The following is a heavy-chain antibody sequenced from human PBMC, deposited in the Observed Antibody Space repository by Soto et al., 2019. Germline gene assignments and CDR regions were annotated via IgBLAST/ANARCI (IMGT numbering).Heavy chain of an antibody. Sequence: EVQLVESGGGLVQPGRSLRLSCAASGFTFDDYAMHWVRHAPGKGLEWVSGISWNSGNIGYADSVKGRFTNSRDNAKNSLYLQMNSLRAEDTALYYCAKDKWELSYYLDYWGQGTLVTVSS. J-gene: IGHJ4*02. CDR3: AKDKWELSYYLDY. CDR1: GFTFDDYA. V-gene: IGHV3-9*01. CDR2: ISWNSGNI. D-gene: IGHD1-26*01.